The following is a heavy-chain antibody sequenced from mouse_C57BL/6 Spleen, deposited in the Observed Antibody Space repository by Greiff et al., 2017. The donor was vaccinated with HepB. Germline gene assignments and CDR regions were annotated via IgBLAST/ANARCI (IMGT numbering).Heavy chain of an antibody. CDR1: GYTFTDYN. CDR3: ARGEEEGYAFDY. D-gene: IGHD2-2*01. CDR2: INPNNGGT. Sequence: EVKLLESGPELVKPGASVKIPCKASGYTFTDYNMDWVKQSHGKSLEWIGDINPNNGGTIYNQKFKGKATLTVDKSSSTAYMELRSLTSEDTAVYYCARGEEEGYAFDYWGQGTTLTVSS. V-gene: IGHV1-18*01. J-gene: IGHJ2*01.